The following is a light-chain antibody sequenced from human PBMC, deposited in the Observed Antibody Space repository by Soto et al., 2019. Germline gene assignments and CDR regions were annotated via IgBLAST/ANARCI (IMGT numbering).Light chain of an antibody. CDR3: QQRSDWIT. Sequence: IGLTKSPTPLSWSPREIATLSCRASQSVSNPLAWFQQKPGQAPRLLIYDASNRATGIPARFSGSGSGTDFTLTISSLEPEDFAVYYCQQRSDWITFCQGRLLENK. V-gene: IGKV3-11*01. CDR2: DAS. J-gene: IGKJ5*01. CDR1: QSVSNP.